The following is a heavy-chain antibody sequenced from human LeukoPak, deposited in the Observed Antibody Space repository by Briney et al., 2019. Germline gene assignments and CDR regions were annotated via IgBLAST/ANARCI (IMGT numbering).Heavy chain of an antibody. Sequence: SETLSLTCTVSGGSISSSSYYWDWIRQPPGKGLEWMGSIYYSGRTYYNMSLKSRVTISIDTSKNQFSLNLNSVTAADTAVYYCARVPDYGGNPFDYWGQGTLVTVSS. CDR3: ARVPDYGGNPFDY. D-gene: IGHD4-23*01. V-gene: IGHV4-39*01. J-gene: IGHJ4*02. CDR1: GGSISSSSYY. CDR2: IYYSGRT.